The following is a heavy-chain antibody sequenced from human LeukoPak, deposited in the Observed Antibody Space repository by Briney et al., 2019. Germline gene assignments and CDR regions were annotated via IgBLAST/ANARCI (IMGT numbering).Heavy chain of an antibody. Sequence: SETLSLTCTVSGGSISSGDYFWSWIRQPPGKCLEWIGYIYYSGSAYYNPSLKSRVTISVDTSKNQFSLKLSPVTAADTAVYYCARDPEYSSGYYWGQGTLVTVSS. V-gene: IGHV4-30-4*08. D-gene: IGHD6-19*01. J-gene: IGHJ4*02. CDR3: ARDPEYSSGYY. CDR1: GGSISSGDYF. CDR2: IYYSGSA.